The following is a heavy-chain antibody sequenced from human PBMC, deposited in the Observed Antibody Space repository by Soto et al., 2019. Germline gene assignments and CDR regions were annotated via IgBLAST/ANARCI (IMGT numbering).Heavy chain of an antibody. CDR1: GFTFSGSA. J-gene: IGHJ5*02. D-gene: IGHD2-2*01. V-gene: IGHV3-73*01. CDR3: CRQSRLCSSGADCDSPA. CDR2: IRTRPNSYAT. Sequence: EVQLVESGGGLVQPGGSLKLSCAASGFTFSGSAMHWVRQASGKGLEWVGRIRTRPNSYATESAASAKDRFTISRDDSKHTAYLQMNSVQTQDTAVYYCCRQSRLCSSGADCDSPAWGQGTLVTVSS.